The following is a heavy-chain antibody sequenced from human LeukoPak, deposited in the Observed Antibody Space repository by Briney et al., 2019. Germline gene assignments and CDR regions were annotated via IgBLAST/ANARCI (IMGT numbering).Heavy chain of an antibody. CDR3: ARVGGVCTSGWCSYGMDV. CDR2: ISSSATTT. D-gene: IGHD6-19*01. V-gene: IGHV3-48*03. CDR1: GFTFSTYE. J-gene: IGHJ6*02. Sequence: GGSLRLSCQASGFTFSTYEMNWVRQAPGKGLEWVSYISSSATTTYYADSVKGRFTNSRDNAKNSRYLQMNSLRAEDAAVYYCARVGGVCTSGWCSYGMDVWGQGTTVTVSS.